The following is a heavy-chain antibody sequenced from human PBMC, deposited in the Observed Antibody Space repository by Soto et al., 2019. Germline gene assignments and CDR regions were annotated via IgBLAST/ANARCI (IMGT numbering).Heavy chain of an antibody. CDR3: ARPDLYSSSSRPGGESNFHYYYGMDV. CDR2: IWYDGSNK. CDR1: GFTFSSYG. V-gene: IGHV3-33*01. J-gene: IGHJ6*02. D-gene: IGHD6-6*01. Sequence: GGSLRLSCAASGFTFSSYGMHWVRQAPGKGLEWVAVIWYDGSNKYYVDSVKGRFTISRDNSKNTLYLQMNSLRAEDTAVYYCARPDLYSSSSRPGGESNFHYYYGMDVWGQGTTVTVSS.